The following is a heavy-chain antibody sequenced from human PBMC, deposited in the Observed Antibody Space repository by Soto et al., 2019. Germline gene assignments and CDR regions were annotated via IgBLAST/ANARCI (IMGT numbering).Heavy chain of an antibody. Sequence: QVRLVESGGGVVQPGRSLRLSCAASGFTFSSYAMHWVRQAPGKGLEWVAVISYDGSNKYYADSVKGRFTISRDNSKNTLYLQMNSLRAEDTAVYYCWVWGESGYFDYWGQGTLVTVSS. CDR1: GFTFSSYA. CDR2: ISYDGSNK. D-gene: IGHD1-26*01. CDR3: WVWGESGYFDY. V-gene: IGHV3-30-3*01. J-gene: IGHJ4*02.